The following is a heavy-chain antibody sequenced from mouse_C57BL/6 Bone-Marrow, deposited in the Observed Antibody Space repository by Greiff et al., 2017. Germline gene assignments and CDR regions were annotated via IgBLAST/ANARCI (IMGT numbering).Heavy chain of an antibody. CDR3: ARNGPWYFDV. V-gene: IGHV5-17*01. J-gene: IGHJ1*03. CDR1: GFTFSDYG. Sequence: DVKLQESGGGLVKPGGSLKLSCSASGFTFSDYGMHWVRQAPEKGLEWVAYISSGSSTIYYADTVKGRFTISRDNAKNTLFLQMTSLGSEDTAMYYCARNGPWYFDVWGTGTTVTVSS. CDR2: ISSGSSTI.